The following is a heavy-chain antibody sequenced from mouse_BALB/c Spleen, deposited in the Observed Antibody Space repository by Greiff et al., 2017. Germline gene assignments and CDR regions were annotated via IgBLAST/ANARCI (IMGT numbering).Heavy chain of an antibody. J-gene: IGHJ4*01. V-gene: IGHV1S56*01. Sequence: QVQLQQSGPELVKPGASVRISCKASGYTFTSYYIHWVKQRPGQGLEWIGWIYPGNVNTKYNEKFKGKATLTADKSSSTAYMQLSSLTSEDSAVYFCARSGITTVVDAMDYWGQGTSVTVSS. CDR3: ARSGITTVVDAMDY. CDR1: GYTFTSYY. D-gene: IGHD1-1*01. CDR2: IYPGNVNT.